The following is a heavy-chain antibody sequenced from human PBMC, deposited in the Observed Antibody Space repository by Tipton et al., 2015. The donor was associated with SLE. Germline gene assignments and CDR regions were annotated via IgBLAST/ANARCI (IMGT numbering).Heavy chain of an antibody. CDR2: ISSSGST. J-gene: IGHJ4*02. D-gene: IGHD3/OR15-3a*01. Sequence: TLSLTCTVSGDSINSGHYYWSWIRQPAGKGLERIGRISSSGSTNYNPALKRRVSISVDSSKNQFSLNLRSVTAADTAVYYCTREGLADSWGQGTLVTVSS. V-gene: IGHV4-61*02. CDR3: TREGLADS. CDR1: GDSINSGHYY.